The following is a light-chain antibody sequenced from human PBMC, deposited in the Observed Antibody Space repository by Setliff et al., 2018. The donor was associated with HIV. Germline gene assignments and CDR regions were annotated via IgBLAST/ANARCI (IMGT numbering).Light chain of an antibody. CDR3: AAWDDSLSGHVV. CDR1: RSNIGAGYD. CDR2: RNN. Sequence: QSVLTQPPSVSGAPGQRVTISCTGSRSNIGAGYDVHWYQQLPGTAPKLLIYRNNQRPSGVPDRFSGSKSGTSASLAISGLRSEDEADYYCAAWDDSLSGHVVFGGGTKVTVL. V-gene: IGLV1-47*01. J-gene: IGLJ2*01.